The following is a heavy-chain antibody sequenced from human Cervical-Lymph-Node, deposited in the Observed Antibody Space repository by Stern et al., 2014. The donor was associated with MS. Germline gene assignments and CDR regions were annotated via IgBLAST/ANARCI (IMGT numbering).Heavy chain of an antibody. CDR2: INPGDSDT. Sequence: VQLVQSGAEVKKPGESLKISCKGSGYSFTSYWIGWVRQMPGKGLEWMGIINPGDSDTRYSPSFQGQVTISADKSISTAYLQWSSLKAWDTAMYYCARRHCSSRRCGWFDPWGQGTLVTVSS. V-gene: IGHV5-51*01. J-gene: IGHJ5*02. CDR3: ARRHCSSRRCGWFDP. CDR1: GYSFTSYW. D-gene: IGHD2-2*01.